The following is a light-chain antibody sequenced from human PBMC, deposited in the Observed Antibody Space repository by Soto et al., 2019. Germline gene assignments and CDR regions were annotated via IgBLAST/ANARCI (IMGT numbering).Light chain of an antibody. CDR1: SDSVSSSHY. CDR2: NTD. V-gene: IGLV8-61*01. CDR3: VLYMGSHIYV. J-gene: IGLJ2*01. Sequence: QTVVTQEPSFSVPPGGTVTLTCGLTSDSVSSSHYASWYRQTPGQTPRTLIYNTDTRSSGVPDRFSGSILGGKAALTITGAQADDEGDYYCVLYMGSHIYVFGGGTKVTVL.